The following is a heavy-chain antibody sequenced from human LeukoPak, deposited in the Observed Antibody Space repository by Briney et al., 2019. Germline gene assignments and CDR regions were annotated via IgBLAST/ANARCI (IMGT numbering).Heavy chain of an antibody. V-gene: IGHV3-23*01. Sequence: GGSLGLSCAPSGFSISSYAMTWVRQAPGKGLEWVSALTSTGGYYADSVKGRFTISSDISKNTLYLQMSSLRAEDTAVYYCAKDLGYNYGLNPYRFDSWGQGTLVTVSS. CDR2: LTSTGG. D-gene: IGHD5-24*01. CDR1: GFSISSYA. CDR3: AKDLGYNYGLNPYRFDS. J-gene: IGHJ4*02.